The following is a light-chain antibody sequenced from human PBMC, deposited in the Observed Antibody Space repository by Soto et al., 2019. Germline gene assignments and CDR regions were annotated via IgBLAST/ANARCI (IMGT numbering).Light chain of an antibody. CDR3: QQYDSYPYT. Sequence: DIQMTQSPSTLSASVGDRVTITCRARQSISSWLAWYQQKPGKAPKLLIYDASSLESAVPSKFSGSGSGTEFTLTINSLHPDDFATYYCQQYDSYPYTFGQGTKLEIK. CDR1: QSISSW. J-gene: IGKJ2*01. CDR2: DAS. V-gene: IGKV1-5*01.